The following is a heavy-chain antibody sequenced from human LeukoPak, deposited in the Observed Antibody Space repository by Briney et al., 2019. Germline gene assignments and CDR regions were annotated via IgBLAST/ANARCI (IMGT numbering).Heavy chain of an antibody. CDR3: ARLTYGDI. CDR1: GGSISSYY. D-gene: IGHD2-8*01. V-gene: IGHV4-59*08. Sequence: SETLSLTCTVSGGSISSYYWSWIRQPPGKGLEWIGYIYYSGSTNYNTSLKSRVTISVDTSKNQFSLRLSSVSAADTAVYYCARLTYGDIWGQGTMVTVSS. CDR2: IYYSGST. J-gene: IGHJ3*02.